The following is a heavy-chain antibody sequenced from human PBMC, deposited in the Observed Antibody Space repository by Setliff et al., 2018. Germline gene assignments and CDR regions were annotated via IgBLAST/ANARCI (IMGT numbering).Heavy chain of an antibody. CDR1: GYSFTKYF. D-gene: IGHD3-22*01. V-gene: IGHV1-18*04. CDR3: ARDRKEVVISPSQAAFDI. J-gene: IGHJ3*02. CDR2: IYTDNGNT. Sequence: AASVKVSCKTSGYSFTKYFLHWVRQAPGQRLEWMGFIYTDNGNTKYSKNFQGRVTMTTDTSTSTAYMELRSLRSDDTAVCYCARDRKEVVISPSQAAFDIWGQGAMVTVSS.